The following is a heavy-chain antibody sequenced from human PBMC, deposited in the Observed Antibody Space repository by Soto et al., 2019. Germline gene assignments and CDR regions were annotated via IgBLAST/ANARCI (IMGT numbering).Heavy chain of an antibody. CDR2: IVVGSGNT. CDR3: AADPYYDFWSGSHGALYY. CDR1: GFTFTSSA. Sequence: GASVKVSCKASGFTFTSSAVQWVRQARGQRLEWIGWIVVGSGNTNYAQKFQERVTITRDMSTSTAYMELSSLRSEDTAVYYCAADPYYDFWSGSHGALYYWGQGTLVTVSS. V-gene: IGHV1-58*01. J-gene: IGHJ4*02. D-gene: IGHD3-3*01.